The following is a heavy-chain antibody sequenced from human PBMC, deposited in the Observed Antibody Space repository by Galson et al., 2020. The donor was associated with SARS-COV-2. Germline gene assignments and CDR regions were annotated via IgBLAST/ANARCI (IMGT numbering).Heavy chain of an antibody. CDR1: GFTFSNAW. CDR3: TSLHGRELIV. CDR2: IKSKVDGGTS. V-gene: IGHV3-15*01. J-gene: IGHJ6*04. D-gene: IGHD1-1*01. Sequence: GESLKISCAASGFTFSNAWMSWVRQAPGKGLEWVGRIKSKVDGGTSDYAAPVKGRFSISRDDSQNTMYLEMNSLKTEDTAVYYCTSLHGRELIVWGKGTTVTVSS.